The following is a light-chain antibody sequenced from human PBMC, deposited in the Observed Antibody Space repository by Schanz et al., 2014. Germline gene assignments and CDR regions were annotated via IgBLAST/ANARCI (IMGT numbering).Light chain of an antibody. V-gene: IGLV2-14*01. CDR1: SSDVGGYNY. J-gene: IGLJ1*01. CDR2: DVS. Sequence: QSALTQPASVSGSPGQSITISCTGTSSDVGGYNYVSWYQQHPGKAPKLMIYDVSDRPSGVSNRISGSKSGNTASLTISGVQAEDEADYYCAAWDDSLNGHVFGTGTKLTVL. CDR3: AAWDDSLNGHV.